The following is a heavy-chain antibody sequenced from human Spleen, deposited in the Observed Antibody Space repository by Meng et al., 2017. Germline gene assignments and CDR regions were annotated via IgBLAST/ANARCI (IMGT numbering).Heavy chain of an antibody. V-gene: IGHV3-30*07. CDR3: ARVEGGNTTIDY. CDR2: ISYDGSNK. Sequence: GESLKISCAASGFTFSSYAMHWVRQAPGKGLEWVAVISYDGSNKYYADSVKGRFTISRDNSKNTLYLQMNSLRAEETTVYYCARVEGGNTTIDYWGQGTLVTVSS. J-gene: IGHJ4*02. CDR1: GFTFSSYA. D-gene: IGHD3-16*01.